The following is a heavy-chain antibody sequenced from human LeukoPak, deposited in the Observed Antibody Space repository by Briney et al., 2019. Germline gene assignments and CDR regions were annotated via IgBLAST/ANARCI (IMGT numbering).Heavy chain of an antibody. J-gene: IGHJ4*02. Sequence: GGSLRLSCAASGFTFSSYWMSWVRQAPGKGLEWVANIKQDGSEKYYVDSVKGRFTTSRDNAKNSLYLQMNSLRAEDTAVYYCARDRAAGYSSSFDYWGQGTLVTVSS. D-gene: IGHD6-13*01. CDR1: GFTFSSYW. CDR3: ARDRAAGYSSSFDY. CDR2: IKQDGSEK. V-gene: IGHV3-7*05.